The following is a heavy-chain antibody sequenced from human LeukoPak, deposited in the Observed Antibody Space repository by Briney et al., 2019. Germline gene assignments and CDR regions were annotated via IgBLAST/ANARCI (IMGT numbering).Heavy chain of an antibody. CDR3: ARGRDHQIDY. J-gene: IGHJ4*02. CDR1: GYTFTSHG. CDR2: ISAYNGNT. Sequence: ASVKVSCKASGYTFTSHGISWVRQAPGQGLEWMGYISAYNGNTNYAQNLQARVTMTTDTSTSTAYMELSSLRSEDTAVYYCARGRDHQIDYWGQGTLVTVSS. V-gene: IGHV1-18*01. D-gene: IGHD1-14*01.